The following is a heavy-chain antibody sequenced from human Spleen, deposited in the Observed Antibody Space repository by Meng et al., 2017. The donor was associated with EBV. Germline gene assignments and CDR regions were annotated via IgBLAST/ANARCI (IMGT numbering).Heavy chain of an antibody. CDR3: ARDLTFYYDSSGYCSGY. CDR2: ISGYNGVT. D-gene: IGHD3-22*01. J-gene: IGHJ4*02. Sequence: QVELVQSGAEVNKPGASVKVSCKASGYTFTNYGVSWVRQAPGQGLEWMGWISGYNGVTNYAHKFQGRVTMTTDTSTNTVYMELTSLTSDDTAVYFCARDLTFYYDSSGYCSGYWGQGTLVTVSS. V-gene: IGHV1-18*01. CDR1: GYTFTNYG.